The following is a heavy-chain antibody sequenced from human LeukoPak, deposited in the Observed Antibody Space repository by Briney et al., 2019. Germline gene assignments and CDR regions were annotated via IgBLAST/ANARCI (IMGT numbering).Heavy chain of an antibody. CDR2: INTYTRNP. CDR1: GYTFTNYA. V-gene: IGHV7-4-1*02. Sequence: GASVKVSCKTSGYTFTNYAMNWVRQAPGQGFEWMGFINTYTRNPTYAQGFTGRFVFSLDTSVSTAYLQISNLKAEDTAVYYCARQVGTASSHDFGHWGHGTLVTVSS. CDR3: ARQVGTASSHDFGH. D-gene: IGHD2-21*02. J-gene: IGHJ4*01.